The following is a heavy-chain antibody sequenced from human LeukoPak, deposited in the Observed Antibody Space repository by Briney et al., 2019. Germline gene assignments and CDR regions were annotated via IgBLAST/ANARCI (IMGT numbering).Heavy chain of an antibody. CDR2: MYYSGST. CDR1: GGSISSYY. J-gene: IGHJ6*03. D-gene: IGHD4-11*01. V-gene: IGHV4-59*01. Sequence: SETLSLTCTVSGGSISSYYWSWIRQPPGKGLECIGYMYYSGSTNYNPSLKSRVTISVDTSKNQFSLKLSSVTAADTAVYFCARGRVSSSTWHSTYYYYFYMDVWGKGTTVTVSS. CDR3: ARGRVSSSTWHSTYYYYFYMDV.